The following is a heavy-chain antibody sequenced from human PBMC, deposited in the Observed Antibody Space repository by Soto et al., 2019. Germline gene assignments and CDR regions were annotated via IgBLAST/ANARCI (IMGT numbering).Heavy chain of an antibody. J-gene: IGHJ5*02. Sequence: QVQLQESGPGLVKPSQTLSLTCTVSGGSISSGGYYWSWIRQHPGKGLEWIGYIYYSGSTYYNPSLNSRVTISVDTSKNQCSLKLSSVTAADTAVYYCARDKGSSPTNLFDPWGQGTLVTVSS. CDR2: IYYSGST. D-gene: IGHD6-6*01. CDR3: ARDKGSSPTNLFDP. CDR1: GGSISSGGYY. V-gene: IGHV4-31*03.